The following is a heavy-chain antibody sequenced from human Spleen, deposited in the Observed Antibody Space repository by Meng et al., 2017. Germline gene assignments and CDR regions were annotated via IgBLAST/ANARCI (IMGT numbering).Heavy chain of an antibody. Sequence: SLKISCAASGFTFDDYAMHWVRQAPGKGLEWVSGISWNSGSIGYADSVKGRFTISRDNAKNSLYLQMNSLRAEDMALYYCAKDIYSGSDSVGAFDIWGQGTMVPSPQ. J-gene: IGHJ3*02. CDR3: AKDIYSGSDSVGAFDI. CDR2: ISWNSGSI. V-gene: IGHV3-9*03. CDR1: GFTFDDYA. D-gene: IGHD1-26*01.